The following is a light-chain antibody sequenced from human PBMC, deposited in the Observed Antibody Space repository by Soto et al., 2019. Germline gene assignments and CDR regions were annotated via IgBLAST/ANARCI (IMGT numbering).Light chain of an antibody. Sequence: DIQMTQSPSTLSASVGDRVTITCRASQNSRSWLAWYQQKPGKAPELLIYSASGLESGVPSRFSGSGSGTEFTLTISSLQPDDFATYYSQEYNGNSGLTFGGGTKVEIK. J-gene: IGKJ4*01. CDR3: QEYNGNSGLT. CDR2: SAS. CDR1: QNSRSW. V-gene: IGKV1-5*03.